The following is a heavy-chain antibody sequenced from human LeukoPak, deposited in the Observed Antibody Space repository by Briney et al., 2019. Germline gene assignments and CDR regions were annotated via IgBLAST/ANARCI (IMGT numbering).Heavy chain of an antibody. J-gene: IGHJ6*03. D-gene: IGHD2-2*01. CDR2: ISSSGSTI. V-gene: IGHV3-11*01. CDR3: ARAPPRYCSSTSCYEIYYYYMDV. Sequence: GGSLRLSCAASGFTFGDYYMSWIRQAPGKGLEWVSYISSSGSTIYYADSVKGRFTISRDNAKNSLYLQMNSLRAEDTAVYYCARAPPRYCSSTSCYEIYYYYMDVWGKGTTVTVSS. CDR1: GFTFGDYY.